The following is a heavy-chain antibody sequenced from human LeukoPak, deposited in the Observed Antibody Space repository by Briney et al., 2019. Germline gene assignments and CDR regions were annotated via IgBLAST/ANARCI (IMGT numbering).Heavy chain of an antibody. J-gene: IGHJ4*02. Sequence: GGSLRLSCTASGFTFNSYTMNWVRQAPGKGLEWVAFISYDGSNENIADSVKGRFIISRDNSKNTLYLQMNSLRAKDTAVYYCAKGPAPRLGEFSYHALVDYWGQGTLVTVSS. CDR1: GFTFNSYT. CDR3: AKGPAPRLGEFSYHALVDY. D-gene: IGHD3-16*02. CDR2: ISYDGSNE. V-gene: IGHV3-30*18.